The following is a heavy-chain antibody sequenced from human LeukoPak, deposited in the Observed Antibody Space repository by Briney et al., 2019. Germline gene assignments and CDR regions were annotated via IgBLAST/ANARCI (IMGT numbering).Heavy chain of an antibody. CDR2: ISGSGGST. D-gene: IGHD6-13*01. CDR1: GFTFSCCI. V-gene: IGHV3-23*01. Sequence: PGGSLRLSCVASGFTFSCCIIDWVRQAPGKGLEWVSAISGSGGSTYYADSVKGRFTISRDNSKNTLYPQMNSLRAEDTAVYYCAKDNFSTYSSSWYGAFDIWGQGTMVTVSS. J-gene: IGHJ3*02. CDR3: AKDNFSTYSSSWYGAFDI.